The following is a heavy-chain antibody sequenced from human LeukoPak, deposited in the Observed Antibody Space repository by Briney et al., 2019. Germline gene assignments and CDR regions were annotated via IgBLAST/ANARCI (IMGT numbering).Heavy chain of an antibody. V-gene: IGHV1-69*06. CDR1: GGTFSGYI. Sequence: SVKVSCKASGGTFSGYIIKWVRQAPGQGREGMGGIIPMFGTTIYAQEFQGRATITAAKSTSTAYMELSSLRSEDTAVYYCARGYPSPLYKADYVHPYYLDYWGQGTLVTVSS. CDR2: IIPMFGTT. D-gene: IGHD4-17*01. J-gene: IGHJ4*02. CDR3: ARGYPSPLYKADYVHPYYLDY.